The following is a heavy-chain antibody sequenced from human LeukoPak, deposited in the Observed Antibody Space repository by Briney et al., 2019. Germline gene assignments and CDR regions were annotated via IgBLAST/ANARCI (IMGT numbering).Heavy chain of an antibody. CDR3: ARDGGAPYYDFWSGYSNYFDY. Sequence: GGSLRLSCAASGFTFSSYSMNWVRQAPGKGLEWVSSISSISSYIYYADSVKGRFTISRDNAKNSLYLQMNSLRAEDTAVYYCARDGGAPYYDFWSGYSNYFDYWGQGTLVTVSS. CDR2: ISSISSYI. CDR1: GFTFSSYS. D-gene: IGHD3-3*01. V-gene: IGHV3-21*01. J-gene: IGHJ4*02.